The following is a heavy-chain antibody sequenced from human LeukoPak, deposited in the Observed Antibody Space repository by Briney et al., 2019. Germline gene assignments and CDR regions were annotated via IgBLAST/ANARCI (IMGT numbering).Heavy chain of an antibody. CDR2: INPNSGVT. Sequence: GASVKVSCKASGYTFTGYYMHWVRQAPGQGLEWMGWINPNSGVTNYAQKFQGRVTMTRDTSISTAYMELSRLRSDDTAVYYCARPFNLVGAIPAFDYWGQGTLVTVSS. CDR3: ARPFNLVGAIPAFDY. J-gene: IGHJ4*02. D-gene: IGHD1-26*01. V-gene: IGHV1-2*02. CDR1: GYTFTGYY.